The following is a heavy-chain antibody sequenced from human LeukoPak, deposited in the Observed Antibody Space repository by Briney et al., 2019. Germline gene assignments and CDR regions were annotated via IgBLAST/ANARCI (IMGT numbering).Heavy chain of an antibody. D-gene: IGHD5/OR15-5a*01. V-gene: IGHV4-59*01. CDR3: ARVVFYGMDV. J-gene: IGHJ6*02. Sequence: SETLSLTCTVSGGSISSYYWSWIRQPPGKGLEWIGYIYYSGNTNYNPSLKSRVTISVDTSKNQFSLKLSSVTAADTAVYYCARVVFYGMDVWGQGTTVTVSS. CDR1: GGSISSYY. CDR2: IYYSGNT.